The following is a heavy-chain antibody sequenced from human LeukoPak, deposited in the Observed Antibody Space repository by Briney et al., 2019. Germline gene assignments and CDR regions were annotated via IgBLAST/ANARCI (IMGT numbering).Heavy chain of an antibody. CDR1: GYTFTSYD. J-gene: IGHJ6*02. Sequence: EASVKVSCKASGYTFTSYDINWVRQATGQGLEWMGWMNPNSGNTGYAQKFQGRVTMTRNTSISTAYMELSSLRSEDTAVYYCARGRRNDYGDYDNYYYYGMDVWGQGTTVTVSS. CDR2: MNPNSGNT. CDR3: ARGRRNDYGDYDNYYYYGMDV. V-gene: IGHV1-8*01. D-gene: IGHD4-17*01.